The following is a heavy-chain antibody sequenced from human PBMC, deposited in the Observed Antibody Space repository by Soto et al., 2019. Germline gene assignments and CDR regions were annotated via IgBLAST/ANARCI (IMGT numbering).Heavy chain of an antibody. D-gene: IGHD2-15*01. V-gene: IGHV1-18*01. Sequence: GSAVKVCWKAWGYRFTSYGIRWGRQAPGQGLERMGWISAYNGNTNYAQKLQGRVTMTTDTSTSTAYMELRSLRSDDTVVFFCAIAFPYSPGVRLSYWAQRTPVPVSS. CDR3: AIAFPYSPGVRLSY. J-gene: IGHJ1*01. CDR1: GYRFTSYG. CDR2: ISAYNGNT.